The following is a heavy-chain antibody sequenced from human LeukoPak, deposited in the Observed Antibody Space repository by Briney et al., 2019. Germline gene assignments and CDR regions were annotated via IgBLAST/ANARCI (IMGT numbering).Heavy chain of an antibody. CDR1: GFTVSSNY. D-gene: IGHD5-18*01. CDR2: IYSGGST. CDR3: ARDTPPASGYSYGPHYYGMDV. J-gene: IGHJ6*02. V-gene: IGHV3-53*01. Sequence: EGSLRLSCAASGFTVSSNYMSWVRQAPGKGLEWVSVIYSGGSTYYADSVKGRFTISRDNSKNTLYLQMNSLRAEDTAVYYCARDTPPASGYSYGPHYYGMDVWGQGTTVTVSS.